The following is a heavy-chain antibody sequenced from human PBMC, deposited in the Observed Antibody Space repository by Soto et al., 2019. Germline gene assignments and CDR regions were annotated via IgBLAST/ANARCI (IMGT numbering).Heavy chain of an antibody. V-gene: IGHV5-10-1*01. CDR1: GYSFTSYC. D-gene: IGHD3-9*01. Sequence: GESLKISCKGSGYSFTSYCISWVRQMPWKGLEWMGRIDPSDSYTNYSPSFQGHVTISADKSISTAYLQWSSLKASDTAMYYCARHVGLRYFDWFPNFDYWGQGTMVTVSS. CDR3: ARHVGLRYFDWFPNFDY. CDR2: IDPSDSYT. J-gene: IGHJ4*02.